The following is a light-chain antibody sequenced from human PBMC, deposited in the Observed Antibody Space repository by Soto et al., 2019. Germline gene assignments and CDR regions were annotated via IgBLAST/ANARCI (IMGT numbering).Light chain of an antibody. CDR1: QSISST. CDR3: KQSYSTPRT. V-gene: IGKV1-39*01. Sequence: DIQMTQSPSSLSASVGDRVTITCRASQSISSTLNWYQQKPGEAPKLLIYATYTLHSGVPSRFSGSASGTDFTLTIRSLQPEDFATYYCKQSYSTPRTFGQGTKVDIK. CDR2: ATY. J-gene: IGKJ1*01.